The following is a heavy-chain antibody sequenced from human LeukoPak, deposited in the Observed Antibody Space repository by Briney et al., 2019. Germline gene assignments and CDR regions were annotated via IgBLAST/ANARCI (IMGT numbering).Heavy chain of an antibody. V-gene: IGHV4-34*01. D-gene: IGHD1-26*01. Sequence: SETLSLTCAVYVGSFSAYHWSWIRQPPGKGLEWIGEINHSGNTNSNPSLKSRVTISVDTSKNQFSLKVTSVTAADTAVYYCARGQGSYRFFDYWGQGTLSPSPQ. CDR3: ARGQGSYRFFDY. CDR1: VGSFSAYH. J-gene: IGHJ4*01. CDR2: INHSGNT.